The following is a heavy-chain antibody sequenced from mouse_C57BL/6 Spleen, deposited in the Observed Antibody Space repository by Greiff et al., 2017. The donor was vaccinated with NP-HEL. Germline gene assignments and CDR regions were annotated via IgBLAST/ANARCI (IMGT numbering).Heavy chain of an antibody. Sequence: EVKLQESGPGMVKPSQSLSLTCTVTGYSITSGYDWHWIRHFPGNKLEWMGYISYSGSTNYNPSLKSRISITHDTSKNQFFLKLNSVTTEDTATYYCASEGYYGSSYGYFDVWGTGTTVTVSS. V-gene: IGHV3-1*01. CDR2: ISYSGST. CDR3: ASEGYYGSSYGYFDV. CDR1: GYSITSGYD. J-gene: IGHJ1*03. D-gene: IGHD1-1*01.